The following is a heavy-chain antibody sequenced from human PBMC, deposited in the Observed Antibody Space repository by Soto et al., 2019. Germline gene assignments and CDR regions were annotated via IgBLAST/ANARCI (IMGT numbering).Heavy chain of an antibody. Sequence: EVHLLESGGGLVQPGGSLRLSCAASGFAFSDYAMTWVRQAPGKGLEWVSDISDGDGATHYADSVKGRFTISRDDSKNTLYLQMDSLRGEDAAVYYCDKGKKFFDFWGQGTLGTVSS. V-gene: IGHV3-23*01. CDR3: DKGKKFFDF. CDR2: ISDGDGAT. CDR1: GFAFSDYA. J-gene: IGHJ4*02.